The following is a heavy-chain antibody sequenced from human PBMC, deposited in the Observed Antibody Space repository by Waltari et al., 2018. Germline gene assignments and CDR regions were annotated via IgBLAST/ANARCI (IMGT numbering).Heavy chain of an antibody. D-gene: IGHD2-2*01. CDR3: AAKVQTRYCSSVSCYGGPPDS. CDR2: ITRDGRTT. Sequence: EVLLVESGGGSLQPGESRRLSCAASGFTFSDQWMHWVRQAPGKGLVCVSHITRDGRTTYADSVKGRFTISRDNAHNTLYLQMNSLRAEDTAIYYCAAKVQTRYCSSVSCYGGPPDSWGQGTLLTVSS. CDR1: GFTFSDQW. V-gene: IGHV3-74*01. J-gene: IGHJ4*02.